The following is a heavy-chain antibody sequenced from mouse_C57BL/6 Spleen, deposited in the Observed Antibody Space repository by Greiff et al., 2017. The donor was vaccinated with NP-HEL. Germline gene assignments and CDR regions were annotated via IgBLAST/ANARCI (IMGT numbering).Heavy chain of an antibody. CDR3: ARHDYYYGSSYRWYFDV. J-gene: IGHJ1*03. CDR1: GFTFSDYY. Sequence: EVQLVESGGGLVQPGGSLKLSCAASGFTFSDYYMYWVRQTPEKRLEWVAYISNGGGSTYYPDTVKGRFTISRDNAKNTLYLQMSRLKSEDTAMYYCARHDYYYGSSYRWYFDVWGTGTTVTVSS. D-gene: IGHD1-1*01. V-gene: IGHV5-12*01. CDR2: ISNGGGST.